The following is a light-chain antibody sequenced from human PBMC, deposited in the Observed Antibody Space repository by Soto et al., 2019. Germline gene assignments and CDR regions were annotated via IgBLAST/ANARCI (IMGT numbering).Light chain of an antibody. Sequence: EIVMTQSPASLSVCPGERATLSCRASQSVSSNLAWYQQKPGQAPRLLIYGASTRATGIPARFSGSGSGIEFTLTISSLQSEDFAVYYCQQYNNWPPWTFGQGTKVDI. J-gene: IGKJ1*01. CDR1: QSVSSN. V-gene: IGKV3-15*01. CDR3: QQYNNWPPWT. CDR2: GAS.